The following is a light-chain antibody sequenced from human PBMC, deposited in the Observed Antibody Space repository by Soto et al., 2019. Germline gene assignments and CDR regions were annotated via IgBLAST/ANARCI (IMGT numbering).Light chain of an antibody. CDR1: SSDVGAYDY. Sequence: QSVLTQPASVSGSPGQSITISCTGTSSDVGAYDYVCWYQQYPGKAPKLIIYDVTNRPSGISNRFSGSKSGNTASLSISGLQAEDEADYYCSSYTSSSTVVFGEGTKLTVL. J-gene: IGLJ2*01. CDR2: DVT. V-gene: IGLV2-14*01. CDR3: SSYTSSSTVV.